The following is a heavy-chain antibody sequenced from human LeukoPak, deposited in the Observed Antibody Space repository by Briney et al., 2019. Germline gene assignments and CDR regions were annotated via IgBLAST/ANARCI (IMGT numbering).Heavy chain of an antibody. J-gene: IGHJ6*02. CDR3: AKDPRGVLMVYAIRTGMDV. Sequence: GRSLRLSCAASGFTFSSYAMHWVRQAPGKGLEWVAVISYDGSNKYYADSVKGRFTISRDNSKNTLYLQMNSLRAEDTAVYYCAKDPRGVLMVYAIRTGMDVWGQGTTVTVSS. V-gene: IGHV3-30-3*01. D-gene: IGHD2-8*01. CDR1: GFTFSSYA. CDR2: ISYDGSNK.